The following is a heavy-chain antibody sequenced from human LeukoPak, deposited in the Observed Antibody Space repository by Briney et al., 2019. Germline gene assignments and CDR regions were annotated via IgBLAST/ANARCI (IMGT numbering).Heavy chain of an antibody. J-gene: IGHJ4*02. CDR3: ARGLGHYYGSGSHSYHFDY. CDR2: INAGNGNT. CDR1: GYTFTSYA. D-gene: IGHD3-10*01. Sequence: ASVKVSCKASGYTFTSYAMHWVRQAPGQRLEWMGWINAGNGNTKYSQKFQGRVTITRDTSASTAYMELSSLRSEDTAVYYCARGLGHYYGSGSHSYHFDYWGQGTLVTVSS. V-gene: IGHV1-3*01.